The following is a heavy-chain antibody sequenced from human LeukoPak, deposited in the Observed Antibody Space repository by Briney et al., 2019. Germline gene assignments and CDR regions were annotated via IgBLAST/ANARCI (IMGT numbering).Heavy chain of an antibody. CDR2: IKQDGGEK. V-gene: IGHV3-7*05. D-gene: IGHD3-22*01. Sequence: PGGSLSLSCAASGFTFSSYWMSWVRQAPGKGLEWVANIKQDGGEKYYVDSVKGRFTTSRDNAKNSLYLQMNSLRAEDTAVYYCAREGYYDSSGFLGFYYYGMDVWGQGTTVIVSS. CDR1: GFTFSSYW. CDR3: AREGYYDSSGFLGFYYYGMDV. J-gene: IGHJ6*02.